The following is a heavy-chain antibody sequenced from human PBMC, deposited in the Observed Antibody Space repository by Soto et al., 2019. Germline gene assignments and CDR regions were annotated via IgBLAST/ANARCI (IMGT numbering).Heavy chain of an antibody. D-gene: IGHD4-17*01. CDR2: ISGSGGNT. CDR1: GFTFSSYA. Sequence: EVQLLESGGGLVQPGGSLRLSCAASGFTFSSYAMSWVRQAPGKGLEWVSTISGSGGNTFYADSVKGRFTISRDNSKNTLFLQVNSLGVGDTALYYCVKAVETAVTFATDYWGQGTLVTVSS. V-gene: IGHV3-23*01. CDR3: VKAVETAVTFATDY. J-gene: IGHJ4*02.